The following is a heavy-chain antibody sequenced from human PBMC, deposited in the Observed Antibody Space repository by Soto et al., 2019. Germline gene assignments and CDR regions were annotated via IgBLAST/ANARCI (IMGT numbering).Heavy chain of an antibody. V-gene: IGHV3-74*01. D-gene: IGHD2-8*01. CDR2: INSDGSST. Sequence: EVQLVESGGGLVQPGGSLRLSCAASGFTFSSYWMHWVRQAPGKGLVWVSRINSDGSSTSYADSVKGRFTISRDNAKNTLYLQMNSLRAEDTAVYYCARAWELGYCTNGVCYPATDFDYWGQGTLVTVSS. CDR3: ARAWELGYCTNGVCYPATDFDY. CDR1: GFTFSSYW. J-gene: IGHJ4*02.